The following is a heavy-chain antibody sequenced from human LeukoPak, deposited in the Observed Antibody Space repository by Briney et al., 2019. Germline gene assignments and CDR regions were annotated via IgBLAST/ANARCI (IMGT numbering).Heavy chain of an antibody. J-gene: IGHJ5*02. Sequence: ASVKVSCKASGYTFTGYYMHWVRQAPGQGLEWMGWINPNSGGTSYAQKFQGRVTMTRDTSISTAYMELSRLRSDDTAVYYCARDPAVDIVVVPAAMGWFDPWGQGTLLTVSS. CDR1: GYTFTGYY. V-gene: IGHV1-2*02. CDR2: INPNSGGT. CDR3: ARDPAVDIVVVPAAMGWFDP. D-gene: IGHD2-2*01.